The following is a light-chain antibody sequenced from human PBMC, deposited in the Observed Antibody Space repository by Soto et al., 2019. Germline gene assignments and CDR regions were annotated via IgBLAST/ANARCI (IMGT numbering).Light chain of an antibody. V-gene: IGKV3-20*01. CDR2: GAS. J-gene: IGKJ5*01. Sequence: EIVLTRSPGTLSLSPGERATLSCRASQSVSSSYLAWYQQKPGQAPRLLIYGASSRATGIPDRFSGSGSGTDFTLTISRLEPEDFAVYYCQQYGSSPLGQGTRLEIK. CDR1: QSVSSSY. CDR3: QQYGSSP.